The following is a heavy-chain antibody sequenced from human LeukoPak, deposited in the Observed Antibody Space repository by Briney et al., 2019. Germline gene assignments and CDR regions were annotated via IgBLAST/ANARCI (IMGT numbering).Heavy chain of an antibody. V-gene: IGHV3-9*03. CDR1: GLTFDDYA. CDR3: AKEHTYYYDSSGYSYFDY. CDR2: TSWNSGSI. J-gene: IGHJ4*02. D-gene: IGHD3-22*01. Sequence: GGSLRLSCAASGLTFDDYAMHWVRQAPGKGLEWVSGTSWNSGSIGYADSVKGRFTISRDNAKNSLYLQMNSLRAEDMALYYCAKEHTYYYDSSGYSYFDYWGQGTLVTVSS.